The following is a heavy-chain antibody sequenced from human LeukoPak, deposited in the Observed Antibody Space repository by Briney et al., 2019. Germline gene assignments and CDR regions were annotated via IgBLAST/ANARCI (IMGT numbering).Heavy chain of an antibody. CDR2: IIPIFGTA. J-gene: IGHJ4*02. V-gene: IGHV1-69*13. CDR1: GGTFSSYA. CDR3: ARERRTGTTEDFDY. D-gene: IGHD1-1*01. Sequence: HGASVKVSCKASGGTFSSYAISWVRQAPGQGLEWMGGIIPIFGTANYAQKFQGRVTITADESTSTAYMELSSLRSEDTAVYYCARERRTGTTEDFDYWGQGTLVTVSS.